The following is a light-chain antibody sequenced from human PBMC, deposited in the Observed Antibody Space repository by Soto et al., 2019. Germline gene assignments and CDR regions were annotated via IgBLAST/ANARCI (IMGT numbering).Light chain of an antibody. CDR2: DAS. CDR3: QQRSNWPWT. Sequence: EIVLTQSPATLSLSPGERATLSCRASQSVSSYLACYQQKPGQAPTLLIYDASNRATGIPARFSGSGSGTDFTLTISSLEPEDFAVYYCQQRSNWPWTFGQGTKVEIK. V-gene: IGKV3-11*01. J-gene: IGKJ1*01. CDR1: QSVSSY.